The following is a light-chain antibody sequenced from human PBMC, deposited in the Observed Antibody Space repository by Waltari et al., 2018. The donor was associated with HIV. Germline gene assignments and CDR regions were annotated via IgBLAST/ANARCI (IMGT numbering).Light chain of an antibody. CDR1: QSVSDNY. J-gene: IGKJ1*01. Sequence: ETVLTQSPGTLSLSPGERATLSCRASQSVSDNYLAWYQQKPGQAPRLLMYGASRRATGIPDRFRGSGSGTDFSLSISRLEPEDFAVYYCHKYGSSPRTFGQGTKVEIK. V-gene: IGKV3-20*01. CDR3: HKYGSSPRT. CDR2: GAS.